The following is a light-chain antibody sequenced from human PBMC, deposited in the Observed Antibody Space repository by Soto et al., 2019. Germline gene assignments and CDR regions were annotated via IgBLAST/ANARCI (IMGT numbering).Light chain of an antibody. Sequence: DIQMTQSPSSLSASVGDRVTITCRASQGIGNYLAWFQQKPGKAPKSLIYDASSLRSGVPSKFSGSGFGTDFTLTISSLQPEDFATYYCQQYNTYPITFGQGTRLEI. CDR1: QGIGNY. J-gene: IGKJ5*01. CDR3: QQYNTYPIT. V-gene: IGKV1-16*02. CDR2: DAS.